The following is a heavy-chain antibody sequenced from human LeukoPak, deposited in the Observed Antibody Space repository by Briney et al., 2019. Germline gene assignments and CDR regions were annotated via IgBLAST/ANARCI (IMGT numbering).Heavy chain of an antibody. CDR3: ARIRLDYSEPRIDSFDI. J-gene: IGHJ3*02. Sequence: GGSLIFSCAASGFIVSSNYRSWVRQSPGKRLEWGSSFYSGGSTYYTASVKGRYTISRHNPNTLCLQMNSLKTEDTDVYYCARIRLDYSEPRIDSFDIWGQGTMVTVSS. CDR2: FYSGGST. CDR1: GFIVSSNY. V-gene: IGHV3-53*04. D-gene: IGHD3-22*01.